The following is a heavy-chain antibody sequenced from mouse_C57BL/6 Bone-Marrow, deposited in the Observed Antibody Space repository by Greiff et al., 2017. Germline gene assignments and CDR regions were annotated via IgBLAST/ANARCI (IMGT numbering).Heavy chain of an antibody. Sequence: VQLQQSGPELVKPGASVTISCKASGYAFSSSWMSWVKQRPGKGLEWIGRIYPGDGDTNYNGKFKGKATLTADKSSSTAYMQLSSLTSEDSAVYFCARSAYGDYPMDYWGQGTSVTVSS. J-gene: IGHJ4*01. CDR3: ARSAYGDYPMDY. V-gene: IGHV1-82*01. CDR2: IYPGDGDT. D-gene: IGHD2-13*01. CDR1: GYAFSSSW.